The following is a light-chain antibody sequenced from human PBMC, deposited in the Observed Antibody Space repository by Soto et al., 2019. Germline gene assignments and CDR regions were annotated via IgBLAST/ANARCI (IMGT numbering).Light chain of an antibody. CDR1: QSVSSD. CDR2: GAS. Sequence: IVLTHSPVTLSVSPWYRSTLSFRSSQSVSSDLAWYQQKPGQAPRLLIYGASSRATGIPDRFSGSGSGTDFTLTISRLEPEDFAVYYCQQYGSSPPITFGQGTRLEIK. CDR3: QQYGSSPPIT. J-gene: IGKJ5*01. V-gene: IGKV3-20*01.